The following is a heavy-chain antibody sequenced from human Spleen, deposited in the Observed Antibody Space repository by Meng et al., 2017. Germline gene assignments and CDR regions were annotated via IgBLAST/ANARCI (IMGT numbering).Heavy chain of an antibody. Sequence: SQTLSLTCAASGFTFSNAWMTWVRQPPGKGLEWIGSIYYSGTTYYSPSLKSRVTLSIDMSKNQFSLKLTSVTAADTAVYYCSRDPGSSWEIDSWGQGTLVTVSS. CDR1: GFTFSNAW. J-gene: IGHJ4*02. CDR2: IYYSGTT. V-gene: IGHV4-59*12. D-gene: IGHD6-13*01. CDR3: SRDPGSSWEIDS.